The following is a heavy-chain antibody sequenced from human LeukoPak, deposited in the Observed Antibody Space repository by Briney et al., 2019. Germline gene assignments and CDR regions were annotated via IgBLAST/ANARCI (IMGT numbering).Heavy chain of an antibody. CDR1: GFTFSSYE. V-gene: IGHV3-48*03. D-gene: IGHD5-18*01. CDR3: ARAIRGYSYGIGLNDY. CDR2: ISSSGCTI. Sequence: PGGSLRLSCAASGFTFSSYEMNWVRQAPGKGLEWVSYISSSGCTIYYADSVKGRFTISRDNAKNSQYLQMNSLRAEDTAVYYCARAIRGYSYGIGLNDYWGQGTLVTVSA. J-gene: IGHJ4*02.